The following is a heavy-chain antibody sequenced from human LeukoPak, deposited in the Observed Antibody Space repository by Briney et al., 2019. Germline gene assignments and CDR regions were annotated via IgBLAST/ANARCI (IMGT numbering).Heavy chain of an antibody. Sequence: GGSLRLSCSVSGFSFSNYGIHWVRQALGKGLEWVAFIRYDGSNKYYTDSVKGRFTISRDNSKNTLYLQMNSLRAEDTAVYYCARVRSLPAAIYHYYMDVWGKGTTVTVSS. CDR1: GFSFSNYG. J-gene: IGHJ6*03. CDR2: IRYDGSNK. D-gene: IGHD2-2*01. CDR3: ARVRSLPAAIYHYYMDV. V-gene: IGHV3-30*02.